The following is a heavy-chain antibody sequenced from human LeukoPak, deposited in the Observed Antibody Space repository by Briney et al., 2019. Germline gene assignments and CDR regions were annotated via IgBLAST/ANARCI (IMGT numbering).Heavy chain of an antibody. D-gene: IGHD3-3*01. CDR2: ISSSSSYI. CDR3: AKEDFWSGYPYFYYYYMDV. CDR1: GFTFSSYS. J-gene: IGHJ6*03. Sequence: GGSLRLSCAASGFTFSSYSMNWVRQAPGKGLEWVSSISSSSSYIYYADSVKGRFTISRDNSKNTVYLQMNSLRVEDTAVYYCAKEDFWSGYPYFYYYYMDVWGKGTTVTVSS. V-gene: IGHV3-21*01.